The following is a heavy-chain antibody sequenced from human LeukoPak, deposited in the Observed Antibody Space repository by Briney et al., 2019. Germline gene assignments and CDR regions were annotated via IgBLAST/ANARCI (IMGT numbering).Heavy chain of an antibody. V-gene: IGHV1-69*13. D-gene: IGHD3-10*01. CDR1: GGTFSSYT. Sequence: GASVKVSCKASGGTFSSYTIIWVRQAPGQGLEWMGGIIPLFGTANYAQKSQGRVTITADESTSTAYMELSSLRYEDTAMYYCARVFHPINGYGSGSYSFLGSLDPWGQGTLVTVSS. J-gene: IGHJ5*02. CDR2: IIPLFGTA. CDR3: ARVFHPINGYGSGSYSFLGSLDP.